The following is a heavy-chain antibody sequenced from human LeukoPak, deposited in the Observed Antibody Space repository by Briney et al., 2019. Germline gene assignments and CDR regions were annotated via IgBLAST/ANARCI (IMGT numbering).Heavy chain of an antibody. J-gene: IGHJ4*02. V-gene: IGHV3-30*18. Sequence: PGGSLRLSCAASGFTFSSYGMHWVRQAPGKGLEWVAVISYDGSNKCYADSVKGRFTISRDNSKKTLYLQMSSLRAEDTALYHCAKRGLPGTKYFDYWGQGTLVTVSS. CDR3: AKRGLPGTKYFDY. CDR2: ISYDGSNK. D-gene: IGHD1/OR15-1a*01. CDR1: GFTFSSYG.